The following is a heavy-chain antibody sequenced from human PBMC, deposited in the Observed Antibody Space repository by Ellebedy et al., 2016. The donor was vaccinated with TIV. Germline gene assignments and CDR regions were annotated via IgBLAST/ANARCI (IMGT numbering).Heavy chain of an antibody. CDR3: ARGPPKWEVPLDLDC. J-gene: IGHJ4*02. CDR1: GGTLRRYG. CDR2: IIPIVGIT. V-gene: IGHV1-69*04. D-gene: IGHD1-26*01. Sequence: AASVKVSCKASGGTLRRYGISWVRQAPGLGLEWMGRIIPIVGITIYAQKFQDRVTITEDNFTNTGYMEMSSLRSEDTAVYYCARGPPKWEVPLDLDCWGQGTLVIVSS.